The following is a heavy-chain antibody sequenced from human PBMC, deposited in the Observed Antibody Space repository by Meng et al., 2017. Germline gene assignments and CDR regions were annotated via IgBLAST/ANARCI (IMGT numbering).Heavy chain of an antibody. CDR2: ISGSGGST. D-gene: IGHD1-14*01. CDR3: ARDLFPDRRPYYYDY. V-gene: IGHV3-23*01. CDR1: GFTFSSYA. J-gene: IGHJ4*02. Sequence: GESLKISCAASGFTFSSYAMSWVRQAPGKGLEWVSAISGSGGSTYYADSVKGRFTISRDNSKNTLYLQMNSLRAEDTAVYYCARDLFPDRRPYYYDYWGQGTLVTVSS.